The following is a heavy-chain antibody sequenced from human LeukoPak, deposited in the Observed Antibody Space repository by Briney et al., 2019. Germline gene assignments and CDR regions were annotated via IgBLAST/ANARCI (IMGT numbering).Heavy chain of an antibody. J-gene: IGHJ4*02. D-gene: IGHD5-18*01. CDR1: GFTFSSYE. Sequence: SLRLSCAASGFTFSSYEMNWVRHAPGKGLDWISYISGNGSPIYYAESVHGPFTISRDNYKYSLFLQLNSLRADDTAVYYCARDREFSYRYYFDYWGQGTLVTVSS. CDR2: ISGNGSPI. CDR3: ARDREFSYRYYFDY. V-gene: IGHV3-48*03.